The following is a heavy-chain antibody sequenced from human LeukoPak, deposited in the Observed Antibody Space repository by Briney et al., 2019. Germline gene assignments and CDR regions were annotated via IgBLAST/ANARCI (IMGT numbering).Heavy chain of an antibody. V-gene: IGHV3-7*04. J-gene: IGHJ4*02. CDR2: IKGDGSDK. CDR3: VRTSRSTSSNY. D-gene: IGHD2-2*01. Sequence: GGSLRLSCAASGFTFSSYWMSWVRQAPGKELEWVANIKGDGSDKNFVDSMKGRFTISRDNAKNSVYLQMNSLSVEDTAVYYCVRTSRSTSSNYWGQGTLVTVSS. CDR1: GFTFSSYW.